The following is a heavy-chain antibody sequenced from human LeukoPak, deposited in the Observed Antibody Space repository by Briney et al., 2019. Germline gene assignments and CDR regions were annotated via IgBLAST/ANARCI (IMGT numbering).Heavy chain of an antibody. J-gene: IGHJ6*02. D-gene: IGHD3-22*01. Sequence: PGGSLRLSCAASGFTFSGYAMSWVRQAPGKGLEWASAISGSGGSTYYADSVKGRFTISRDNSKNTLYLQMNSLRAEDTAVYYCAKVLAYYYDSSGYFRPSRYYYGMDVWGQGTTVTVSS. CDR1: GFTFSGYA. CDR2: ISGSGGST. CDR3: AKVLAYYYDSSGYFRPSRYYYGMDV. V-gene: IGHV3-23*01.